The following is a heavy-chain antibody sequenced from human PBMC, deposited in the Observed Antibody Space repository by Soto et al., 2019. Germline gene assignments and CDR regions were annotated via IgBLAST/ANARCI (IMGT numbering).Heavy chain of an antibody. Sequence: GGSLRLSCAASGFTFSNAWMNWVRQAPGKGLEWVGRIKSKTDGGTTDYAAPVKGRFTISRDDSKNTLYLQMNSLKTEDTAVYYCTTVGYCSSTSCYEDYYYYGMDVWGQGTTVTVSS. CDR1: GFTFSNAW. V-gene: IGHV3-15*07. J-gene: IGHJ6*02. D-gene: IGHD2-2*01. CDR3: TTVGYCSSTSCYEDYYYYGMDV. CDR2: IKSKTDGGTT.